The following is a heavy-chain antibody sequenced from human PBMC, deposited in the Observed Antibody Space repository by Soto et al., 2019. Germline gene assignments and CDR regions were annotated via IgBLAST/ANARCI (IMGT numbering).Heavy chain of an antibody. V-gene: IGHV4-59*08. J-gene: IGHJ5*02. CDR1: GGSISSYY. D-gene: IGHD5-12*01. Sequence: PSETLSLTCTVSGGSISSYYWSWIRQPPGKGLEWIGYIYYSGSTNYNPSLKSRVTISVDTSKNQFSLKLSSVTAADTAVYYCARHPISGYDLGVNWFDPWGQGTLVTVSS. CDR3: ARHPISGYDLGVNWFDP. CDR2: IYYSGST.